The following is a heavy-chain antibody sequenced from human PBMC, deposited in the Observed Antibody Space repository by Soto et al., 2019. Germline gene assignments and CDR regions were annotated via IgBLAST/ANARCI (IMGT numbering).Heavy chain of an antibody. CDR3: ARVWLRGIMLVVEGRNFGMTA. J-gene: IGHJ6*02. D-gene: IGHD2-15*01. Sequence: QVQLVQSGAEVQKPGSSVTVSCKASGDNFRKYSFSGVRQAPGQGLEWMGGNNPLFGTTDYAMKFQDRVTSAADESTTTVYMELSSFRYEDSGVYYCARVWLRGIMLVVEGRNFGMTAGGRGTAVTV. CDR2: NNPLFGTT. V-gene: IGHV1-69*01. CDR1: GDNFRKYS.